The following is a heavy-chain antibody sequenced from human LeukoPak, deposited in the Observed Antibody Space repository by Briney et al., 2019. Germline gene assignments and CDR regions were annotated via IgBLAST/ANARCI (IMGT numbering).Heavy chain of an antibody. CDR1: GFAFADYG. J-gene: IGHJ4*02. CDR2: LNGNGGSRT. CDR3: ARDGSGWYSDY. V-gene: IGHV3-20*04. Sequence: RPGGSLRLSCAASGFAFADYGMSWVRQAPGKGLAWVSGLNGNGGSRTGYADSVKGRFTISRDNAKNSLYLQMNSLRAEDTALYYCARDGSGWYSDYWGQGTLVTVSS. D-gene: IGHD6-19*01.